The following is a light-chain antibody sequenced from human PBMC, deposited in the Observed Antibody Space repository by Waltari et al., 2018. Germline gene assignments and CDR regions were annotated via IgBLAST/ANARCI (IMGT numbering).Light chain of an antibody. V-gene: IGLV3-19*01. CDR2: DKN. CDR1: GLRSYY. CDR3: HSRDASGVGGS. Sequence: SSELTQDPAVSVAMGQTVTITCKGNGLRSYYASWYQQRPGQAPILIMYDKNNRPSGVPDRFSGSNSDNTASLTITGAQAEDEASYYCHSRDASGVGGSFGGGTKLTVL. J-gene: IGLJ2*01.